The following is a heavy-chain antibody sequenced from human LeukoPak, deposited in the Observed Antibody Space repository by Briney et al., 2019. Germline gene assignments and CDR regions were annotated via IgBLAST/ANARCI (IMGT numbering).Heavy chain of an antibody. CDR1: GGSLSGYY. CDR3: ARLATYGGFSD. V-gene: IGHV4-34*01. CDR2: INHSGST. J-gene: IGHJ4*02. D-gene: IGHD4-23*01. Sequence: PSETLSLTCAVYGGSLSGYYWSWIRQPPGKGLEWIGEINHSGSTNYNPSLKSRVTISVDTSKNQFSLKLSSVTAADTAVYYCARLATYGGFSDWGQGTPVTVSS.